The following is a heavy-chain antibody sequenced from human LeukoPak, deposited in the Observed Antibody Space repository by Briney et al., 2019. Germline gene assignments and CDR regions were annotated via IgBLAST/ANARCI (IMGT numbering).Heavy chain of an antibody. V-gene: IGHV3-20*04. CDR3: ARGGEHYESSGYYVDY. Sequence: GGSLRLSCVASGFSFSDYEMIWVRQAPGKGLEWVSTIKWNGGKIGYADSVKGRFTISRDNAKNSLYLQMNNVRAEDTALYYCARGGEHYESSGYYVDYWGQGILVTVSS. J-gene: IGHJ4*02. D-gene: IGHD3-22*01. CDR2: IKWNGGKI. CDR1: GFSFSDYE.